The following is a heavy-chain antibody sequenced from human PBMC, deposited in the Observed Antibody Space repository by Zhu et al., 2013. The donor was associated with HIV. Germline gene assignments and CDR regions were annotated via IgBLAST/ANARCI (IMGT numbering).Heavy chain of an antibody. V-gene: IGHV1-3*01. J-gene: IGHJ5*02. CDR2: INAGNGNT. Sequence: QVQLVQSGAEVKKPGASVKVSCKASGYTFTSYAMHWVRQAPGQRLEWMGWINAGNGNTKYSQKFQGRVTITRDTSASTAYMELSSLRSEDTAVYYCARGRTRITIFGVVTNWFDPWGQGTLVTVSS. CDR3: ARGRTRITIFGVVTNWFDP. D-gene: IGHD3-3*01. CDR1: GYTFTSYA.